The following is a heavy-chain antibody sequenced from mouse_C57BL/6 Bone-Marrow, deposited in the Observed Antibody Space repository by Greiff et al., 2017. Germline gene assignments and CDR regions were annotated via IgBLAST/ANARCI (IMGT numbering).Heavy chain of an antibody. J-gene: IGHJ3*01. D-gene: IGHD1-1*01. V-gene: IGHV5-4*01. CDR3: ARDSYGSSYGFAY. CDR1: GFTFSSYA. Sequence: EVQVVESGGGLVKPGGSLKLSCAASGFTFSSYAMSWVRQTPEKRLEWVATISDGGSYTYYPDNVKGRFTISRDNAKNNLYLQMSHLKSEDTAMYYCARDSYGSSYGFAYWGQGTLVTVSA. CDR2: ISDGGSYT.